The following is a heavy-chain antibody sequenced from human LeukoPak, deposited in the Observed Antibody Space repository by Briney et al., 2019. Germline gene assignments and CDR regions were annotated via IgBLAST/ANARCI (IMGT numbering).Heavy chain of an antibody. D-gene: IGHD3-10*01. CDR2: INPSGGST. CDR3: ASLGGDGNFDY. Sequence: ASVKVSCKASGYTFTSYYMHWVRQAPGQGLEWMGIINPSGGSTSYAQKFQGRVTMTRDTSTSTVYMELSSLRSEDTDVYYCASLGGDGNFDYWGQGTLVTVSS. V-gene: IGHV1-46*01. J-gene: IGHJ4*02. CDR1: GYTFTSYY.